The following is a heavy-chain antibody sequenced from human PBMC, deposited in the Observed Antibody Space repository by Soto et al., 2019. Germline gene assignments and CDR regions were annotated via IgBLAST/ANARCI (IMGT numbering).Heavy chain of an antibody. CDR1: GGTFSSHT. CDR2: IIPALGTA. CDR3: ASPDFGDYWYFDL. D-gene: IGHD4-17*01. Sequence: QDQLVQSGAEVKKPGSSVKVSCKASGGTFSSHTFSWVRQAPGQGLEWMGRIIPALGTATYAQKFQGRVTITADESATTVYMELNSLRSEDTAVYYCASPDFGDYWYFDLWGRGTLVTVCS. V-gene: IGHV1-69*08. J-gene: IGHJ2*01.